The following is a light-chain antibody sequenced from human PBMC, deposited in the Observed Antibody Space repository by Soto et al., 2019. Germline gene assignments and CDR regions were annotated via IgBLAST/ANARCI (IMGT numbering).Light chain of an antibody. Sequence: EIVMTQSPATLSVSPGEIATLSCRASQSISSNLAWYQHKLGQAPRLFIFRASSRATGIPARFSGSGSGTEFNMTISSLQSEDFAVYYCQQYNNWPRATFGGGTKVDIK. J-gene: IGKJ4*01. V-gene: IGKV3-15*01. CDR1: QSISSN. CDR2: RAS. CDR3: QQYNNWPRAT.